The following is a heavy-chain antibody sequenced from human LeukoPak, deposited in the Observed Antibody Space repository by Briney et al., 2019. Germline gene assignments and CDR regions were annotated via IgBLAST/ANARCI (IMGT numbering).Heavy chain of an antibody. CDR2: IKQDGSDK. CDR1: GFTFSSYW. J-gene: IGHJ3*02. Sequence: GGSLRLSCAASGFTFSSYWMSWVRRAPGKGLEWVANIKQDGSDKYYVDSVKGRFTISRDNAKNSVYLQMNSLRAEDTAVYYCAKDRGGSLGAFDSWGQGTMVIVSS. V-gene: IGHV3-7*01. CDR3: AKDRGGSLGAFDS. D-gene: IGHD1-26*01.